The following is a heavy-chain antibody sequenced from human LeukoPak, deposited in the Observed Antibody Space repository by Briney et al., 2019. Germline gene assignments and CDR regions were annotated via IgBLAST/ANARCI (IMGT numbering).Heavy chain of an antibody. CDR2: ISSSSSTI. D-gene: IGHD6-19*01. Sequence: SGGSLRLSCAASGFTFGSYSMNWVRQAPGKGLEWVSYISSSSSTIYYADSVKGRFTISRDNAKNSLYLQMNSLGAEDTAVYYCARDSSGWYLDAFDIWGQGTMVTVSS. CDR1: GFTFGSYS. CDR3: ARDSSGWYLDAFDI. V-gene: IGHV3-48*01. J-gene: IGHJ3*02.